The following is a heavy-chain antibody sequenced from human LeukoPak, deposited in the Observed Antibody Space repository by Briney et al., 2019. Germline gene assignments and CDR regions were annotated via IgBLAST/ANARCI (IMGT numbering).Heavy chain of an antibody. Sequence: ASVKVSCKVSGYTLTELSMHWVRQAPGKGLECMGGFDPEDGETIYAQKFQGRVTMTEDTSTDTAYMELSSLRSEDTAVYYCATSPVTRILPVYGSGTKLPSDYWGQGTLVTVSS. V-gene: IGHV1-24*01. CDR2: FDPEDGET. D-gene: IGHD3-10*01. CDR1: GYTLTELS. J-gene: IGHJ4*02. CDR3: ATSPVTRILPVYGSGTKLPSDY.